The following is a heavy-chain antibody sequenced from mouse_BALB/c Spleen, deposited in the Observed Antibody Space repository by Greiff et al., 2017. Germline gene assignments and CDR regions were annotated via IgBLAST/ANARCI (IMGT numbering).Heavy chain of an antibody. Sequence: VQVVESGAELVRPGSSVKISCKASGYAFSSYWMNWVKQRPGQGLEWIGQIYPGDGDTNYNGKFKGKATLTADKSSSTAYMQLSSLTSEDSAVYFCARSPGGDYWGQGTTLTVSS. V-gene: IGHV1-80*01. D-gene: IGHD3-1*01. CDR1: GYAFSSYW. J-gene: IGHJ2*01. CDR2: IYPGDGDT. CDR3: ARSPGGDY.